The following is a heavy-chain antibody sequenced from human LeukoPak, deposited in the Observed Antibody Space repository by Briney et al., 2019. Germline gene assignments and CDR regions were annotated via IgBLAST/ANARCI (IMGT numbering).Heavy chain of an antibody. CDR2: IIPILGIA. CDR1: GGTFSSYA. Sequence: GASVKVSCKASGGTFSSYAISWVRQAPGQGLEWMGRIIPILGIANYAQKFQGRVTITADESTSTAYMELSSLRSEDTAVYYCARSSIAARWDYYYYMDVWGKGTTVTVSS. CDR3: ARSSIAARWDYYYYMDV. J-gene: IGHJ6*03. V-gene: IGHV1-69*04. D-gene: IGHD6-6*01.